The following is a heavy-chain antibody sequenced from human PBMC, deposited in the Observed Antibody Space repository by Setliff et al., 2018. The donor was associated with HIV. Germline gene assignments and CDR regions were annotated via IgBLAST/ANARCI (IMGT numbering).Heavy chain of an antibody. Sequence: GSLRLSCAASGFTFSNAWMSWVRQAPGKGLEWIGEINHAGNTYYNPSLKSRVTISVDTSKNQISLRLNSLTAADTAVYYCARGTTLNVVPDAFDIWGQGTMVTVSS. CDR2: INHAGNT. J-gene: IGHJ3*02. D-gene: IGHD4-17*01. CDR1: GFTFSNAW. CDR3: ARGTTLNVVPDAFDI. V-gene: IGHV4-4*02.